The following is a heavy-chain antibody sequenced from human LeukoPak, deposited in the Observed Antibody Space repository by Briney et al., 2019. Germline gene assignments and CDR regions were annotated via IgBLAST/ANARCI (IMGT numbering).Heavy chain of an antibody. CDR2: IKQDGSEK. Sequence: GGSLRLSCAASGFSLSSYWMSWVRQAPGKGLEWVANIKQDGSEKYYVDSVKGRFTISRDNAKNSLYLQMNSLRAEDTAVYYCARADYDYVWGSYRQYYFDYWGQGTLVTVSS. CDR1: GFSLSSYW. V-gene: IGHV3-7*01. D-gene: IGHD3-16*02. J-gene: IGHJ4*02. CDR3: ARADYDYVWGSYRQYYFDY.